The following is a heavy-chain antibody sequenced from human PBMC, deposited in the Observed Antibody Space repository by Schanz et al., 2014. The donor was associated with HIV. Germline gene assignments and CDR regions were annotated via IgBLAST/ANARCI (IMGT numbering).Heavy chain of an antibody. CDR1: GFTFNSYG. CDR2: ISYDGRNK. D-gene: IGHD3-22*01. V-gene: IGHV3-30*18. J-gene: IGHJ6*02. Sequence: QVQLVESGGGVVQPGRSLRLSCAASGFTFNSYGMHWVRQAPGKGLEWLAVISYDGRNKKFANSVKGRFTISRDNSKNTVYLQAKSLRPEDTAVYYCAKDRNQYDSRYIGKGNYYHYYGMDVWGQGTTVTVS. CDR3: AKDRNQYDSRYIGKGNYYHYYGMDV.